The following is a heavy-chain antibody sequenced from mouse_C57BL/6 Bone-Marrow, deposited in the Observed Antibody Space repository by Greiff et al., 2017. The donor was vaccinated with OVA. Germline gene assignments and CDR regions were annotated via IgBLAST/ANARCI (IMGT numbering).Heavy chain of an antibody. Sequence: VMLVESGPGLVQPSQSLSITCTVSGFSLTSYGVHWVRQSPGKGLEWLGVIWRGGSTDYNAALMSRLSITKDTSKSQVFFKMNSLQADDTAIYYCAKRAYRYGWFAYWGQGTLVTVSA. V-gene: IGHV2-5*01. CDR2: IWRGGST. D-gene: IGHD1-1*01. J-gene: IGHJ3*01. CDR1: GFSLTSYG. CDR3: AKRAYRYGWFAY.